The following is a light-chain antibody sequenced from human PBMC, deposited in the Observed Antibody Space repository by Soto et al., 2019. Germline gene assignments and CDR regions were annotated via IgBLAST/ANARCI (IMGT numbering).Light chain of an antibody. V-gene: IGLV1-40*01. J-gene: IGLJ3*02. CDR3: QSYDSSLRGWV. CDR1: SSNIGAGYD. Sequence: QSVLTQPPSVSGAPGQRVTIYCTGSSSNIGAGYDVHWYQQLPGTAPKLLIYGNSNRPSGVPDRFSGSKSGTSASLAITGLRAEDEADYYCQSYDSSLRGWVFGGGTKLTVL. CDR2: GNS.